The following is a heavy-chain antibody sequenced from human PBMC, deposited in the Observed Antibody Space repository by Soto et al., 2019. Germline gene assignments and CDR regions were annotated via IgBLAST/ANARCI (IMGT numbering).Heavy chain of an antibody. D-gene: IGHD6-19*01. J-gene: IGHJ4*02. CDR2: IYHSGST. CDR1: GGSISSGGYS. Sequence: QLQLQESGSGLVKPSQTLSLTCAVSGGSISSGGYSWSWIRQPPGTGLEWIGYIYHSGSTYSNPSLNSRVTISVDRSKNQFSLKLSSVTAADTAVYYCASAGGLGAVAADYWGQGTLVTVSS. V-gene: IGHV4-30-2*01. CDR3: ASAGGLGAVAADY.